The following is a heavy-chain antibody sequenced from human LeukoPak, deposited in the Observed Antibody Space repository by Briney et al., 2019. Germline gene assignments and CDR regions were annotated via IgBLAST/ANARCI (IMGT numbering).Heavy chain of an antibody. CDR2: IYSGGST. Sequence: GGSLRLSCAASGFTFSSYAMHWVRQAPGRGLEWVSVIYSGGSTYYADSVKGRFTISRDNSKNTLYLQMNSLRAEDAAVYYCARPYYYDSSGYYPYYWGQGTLVTVSS. V-gene: IGHV3-66*02. CDR1: GFTFSSYA. D-gene: IGHD3-22*01. J-gene: IGHJ4*02. CDR3: ARPYYYDSSGYYPYY.